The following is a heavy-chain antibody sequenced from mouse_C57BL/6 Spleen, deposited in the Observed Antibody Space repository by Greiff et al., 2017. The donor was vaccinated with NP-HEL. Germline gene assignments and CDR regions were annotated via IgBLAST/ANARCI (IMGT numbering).Heavy chain of an antibody. CDR2: IDPETGGT. Sequence: VQLQQSGAELVRPGASVTLSCKASGYTFTDYEMHWVKQTPVHGLEWIGAIDPETGGTAYNQKFKGKAILTADKSSSTAYMELRSLTSEDSAVYYCTRENDGSSRAGFAYWGQGTLVTVSA. CDR1: GYTFTDYE. D-gene: IGHD1-1*01. CDR3: TRENDGSSRAGFAY. J-gene: IGHJ3*01. V-gene: IGHV1-15*01.